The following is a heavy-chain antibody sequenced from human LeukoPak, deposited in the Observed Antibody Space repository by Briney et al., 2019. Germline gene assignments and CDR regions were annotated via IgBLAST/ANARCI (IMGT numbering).Heavy chain of an antibody. CDR1: GYTLTSYG. D-gene: IGHD2-2*01. V-gene: IGHV1-18*01. J-gene: IGHJ4*02. CDR3: ATYYCSTTSCYPYFFDY. CDR2: INPDNGNT. Sequence: ASVKVSCKASGYTLTSYGINWVRQAPGQGLEWMGWINPDNGNTKYAQKFQGRVTMTTDTSTSTAHMELRSLRSDDTAVYYCATYYCSTTSCYPYFFDYWGQGTLVTVSS.